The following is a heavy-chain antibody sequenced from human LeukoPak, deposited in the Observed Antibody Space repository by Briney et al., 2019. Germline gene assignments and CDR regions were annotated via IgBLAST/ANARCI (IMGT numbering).Heavy chain of an antibody. CDR1: GGSISSSSYY. V-gene: IGHV4-39*01. J-gene: IGHJ3*02. D-gene: IGHD3-9*01. CDR3: AEGRYFDWLDDAFDI. Sequence: SETLSLTCTVSGGSISSSSYYWGWIRQPPGKGLEWIGSIYYSGSTYYNPSLKSRVTISVDTSKNQFSLKLSSVTAVDTAVYYCAEGRYFDWLDDAFDIWGQGTMVTVSS. CDR2: IYYSGST.